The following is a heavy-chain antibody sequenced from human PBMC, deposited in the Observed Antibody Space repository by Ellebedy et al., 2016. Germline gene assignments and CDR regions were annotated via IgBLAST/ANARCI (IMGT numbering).Heavy chain of an antibody. Sequence: GGSLRLXXQTSGYPFSDYWIDWVRQSPGRGLEWVGRIYPLDSSTNYSQSFQGHVTISLDSSIRTAYLQWTGLKASDSALYYCARFNFGYTVGLPEDYWGQGTLVTVSS. V-gene: IGHV5-10-1*01. CDR1: GYPFSDYW. J-gene: IGHJ4*02. CDR3: ARFNFGYTVGLPEDY. D-gene: IGHD5-18*01. CDR2: IYPLDSST.